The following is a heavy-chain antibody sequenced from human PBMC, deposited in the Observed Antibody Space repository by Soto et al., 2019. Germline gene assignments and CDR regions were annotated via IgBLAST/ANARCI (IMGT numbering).Heavy chain of an antibody. CDR3: ARGRDTAMVTSVNWFDP. CDR1: GGAFSGYY. CDR2: INHSGRT. J-gene: IGHJ5*02. Sequence: SETLSLTCAVYGGAFSGYYWSWIRQTPGKGLEWIGEINHSGRTNYNPSLKSRVTISVDTSKNQFSLKLSSVTAADTAVYYCARGRDTAMVTSVNWFDPWGQGTLVTVSS. V-gene: IGHV4-34*01. D-gene: IGHD5-18*01.